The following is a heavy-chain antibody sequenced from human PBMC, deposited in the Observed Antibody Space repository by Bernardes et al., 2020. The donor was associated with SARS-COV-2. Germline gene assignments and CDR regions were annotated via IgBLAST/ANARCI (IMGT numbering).Heavy chain of an antibody. J-gene: IGHJ4*02. CDR3: ARDLRKWDRMQGY. V-gene: IGHV1-18*01. CDR2: TSAYNGNT. D-gene: IGHD1-26*01. Sequence: ASVKVSCKASGYTFTSYGISRVRQAPGQGLEWMGWTSAYNGNTNYAQKLQGRVTITTDTSTNTAYMELRRLRSDDTAVYYRARDLRKWDRMQGYWGQGTLVTVSS. CDR1: GYTFTSYG.